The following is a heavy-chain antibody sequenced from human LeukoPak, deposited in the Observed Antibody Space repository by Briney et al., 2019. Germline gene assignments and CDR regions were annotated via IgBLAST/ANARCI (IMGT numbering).Heavy chain of an antibody. CDR2: IYSGGSR. V-gene: IGHV3-66*01. CDR3: ARDPQVTAIHDAFDI. D-gene: IGHD2-21*02. Sequence: GGSLRLSCAASGFTVRSNYMSWVRQAPGKGLEWVSVIYSGGSRYYADSVKGRFTISRDISKNTLYLQMNSLRAEDTAVYYCARDPQVTAIHDAFDIWGQGTMVTVSS. J-gene: IGHJ3*02. CDR1: GFTVRSNY.